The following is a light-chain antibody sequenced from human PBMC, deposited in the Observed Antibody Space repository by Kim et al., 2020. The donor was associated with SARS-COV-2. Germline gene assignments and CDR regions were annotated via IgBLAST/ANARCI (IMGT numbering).Light chain of an antibody. V-gene: IGLV1-44*01. J-gene: IGLJ3*02. CDR3: AAWDDSLNGEWV. Sequence: RVNISCSGSSSNIVSNAVNWYHHLPGTAPKLLIHSNNQRPAGVPDRFSGSKSGTSASLAISGLQSEDEGDYYCAAWDDSLNGEWVFGGGTQLTVL. CDR1: SSNIVSNA. CDR2: SNN.